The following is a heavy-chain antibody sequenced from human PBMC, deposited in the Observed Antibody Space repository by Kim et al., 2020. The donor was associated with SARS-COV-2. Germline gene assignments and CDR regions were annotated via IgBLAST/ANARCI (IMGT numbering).Heavy chain of an antibody. V-gene: IGHV3-21*01. CDR2: ISSSSSYI. Sequence: GLEWVSSISSSSSYIYYADSVKGRFTISRDNAKNSLYLQMNSLRAEDTAVYYCAREKAGFNYYYGMDVWGQGTTVTVSS. CDR3: AREKAGFNYYYGMDV. D-gene: IGHD6-19*01. J-gene: IGHJ6*02.